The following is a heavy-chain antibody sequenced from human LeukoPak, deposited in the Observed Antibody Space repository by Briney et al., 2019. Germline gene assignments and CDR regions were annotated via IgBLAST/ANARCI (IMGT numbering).Heavy chain of an antibody. D-gene: IGHD2-2*01. CDR2: ISGSGGST. CDR1: GFTFSSYA. J-gene: IGHJ4*02. CDR3: AKQSPLGYCSSTSCYASDY. Sequence: GGSLRLSCAASGFTFSSYAMSWIRQAPGKGLEWVSAISGSGGSTYYAGSVKGRFTISRDNSKNTLHLQMNSLRAEDTAVYYCAKQSPLGYCSSTSCYASDYWGQGTLVTVSS. V-gene: IGHV3-23*01.